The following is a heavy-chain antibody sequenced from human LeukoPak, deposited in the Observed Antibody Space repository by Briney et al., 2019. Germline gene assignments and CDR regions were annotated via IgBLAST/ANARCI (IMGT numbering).Heavy chain of an antibody. CDR3: ARDAALGVTGTTEGFDY. V-gene: IGHV1-69*13. CDR1: GYSFTNYY. Sequence: SVKVSCKASGYSFTNYYLHWVRQAPGQGLEWMGGIIPIFGTANYAQKFQGRVTITADESTSTAYMELSSLRSEDTAVYYCARDAALGVTGTTEGFDYWGQGTLVTVSS. D-gene: IGHD1-20*01. J-gene: IGHJ4*02. CDR2: IIPIFGTA.